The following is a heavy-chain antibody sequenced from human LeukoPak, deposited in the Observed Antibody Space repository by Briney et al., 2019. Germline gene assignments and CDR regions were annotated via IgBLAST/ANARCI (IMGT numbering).Heavy chain of an antibody. CDR3: ARGGSDYDILTGYSPAFDY. Sequence: PSETLSLTCTVSGGSISSSSYYWGWIRQPPGKGLEWIGGIYYSGSTYYNPSLKSRVTISVDTSKNQFSLKLSSVTAADTAVYYCARGGSDYDILTGYSPAFDYWGQGTLVTVSS. CDR1: GGSISSSSYY. V-gene: IGHV4-39*01. CDR2: IYYSGST. D-gene: IGHD3-9*01. J-gene: IGHJ4*02.